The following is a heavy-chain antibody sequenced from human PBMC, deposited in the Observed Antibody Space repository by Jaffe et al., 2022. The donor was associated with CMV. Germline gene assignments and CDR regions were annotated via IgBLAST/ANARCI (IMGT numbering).Heavy chain of an antibody. V-gene: IGHV3-33*01. D-gene: IGHD6-13*01. Sequence: QVQLVESGGGVVQPGRSLRLSCAASGFTFSSYGMHWVRQAPGKGLEWVAVIWYDGSNKYYADSVKGRFTISRDNSKNTLYLQMNSLRAEDTAVYYCARETLAGPDYYYGMDVWGQGTTVTVSS. CDR3: ARETLAGPDYYYGMDV. CDR1: GFTFSSYG. J-gene: IGHJ6*02. CDR2: IWYDGSNK.